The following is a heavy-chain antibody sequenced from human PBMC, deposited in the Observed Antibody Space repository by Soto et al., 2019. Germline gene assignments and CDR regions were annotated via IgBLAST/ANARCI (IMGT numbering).Heavy chain of an antibody. CDR1: GYSIRSGYF. CDR2: MYHSGIT. V-gene: IGHV4-38-2*01. Sequence: PSETLSLTCAVSGYSIRSGYFWGWLRPPPGPGLAWIGSMYHSGITYYNLSLTSRFPLSVDTSKNQLSLKLSSATAADTAVYYCARSMYSTSAQLYYGMDVWGQGTTVTVSS. CDR3: ARSMYSTSAQLYYGMDV. D-gene: IGHD6-6*01. J-gene: IGHJ6*02.